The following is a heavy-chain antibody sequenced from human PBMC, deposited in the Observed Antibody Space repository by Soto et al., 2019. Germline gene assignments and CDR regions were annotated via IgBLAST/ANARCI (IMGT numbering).Heavy chain of an antibody. CDR3: ARAPDSYDPRGPPGPMDY. CDR2: IIPIFGTA. CDR1: GGTFSSYA. D-gene: IGHD3-22*01. V-gene: IGHV1-69*06. Sequence: ASVKVSCKASGGTFSSYAISWVRQAPGQGLEWMGGIIPIFGTANYAQKFQGRVTITADKSTSTAYMELSSLRSEDTAVYYCARAPDSYDPRGPPGPMDYWGQGTLVTVSS. J-gene: IGHJ4*02.